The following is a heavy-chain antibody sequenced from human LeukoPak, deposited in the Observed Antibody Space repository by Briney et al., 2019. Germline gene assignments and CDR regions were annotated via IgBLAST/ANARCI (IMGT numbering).Heavy chain of an antibody. V-gene: IGHV3-21*01. CDR2: ISSSSSYI. CDR3: ARGSFGWYYYDSSGYYYVDY. D-gene: IGHD3-22*01. Sequence: SGGSLRLSCAASGFTFSSYSMNWVRQAPGEGLEWVSSISSSSSYIYYADSVKGRFTISRDNAKNSLYLQMNSLRAEDTAVYYCARGSFGWYYYDSSGYYYVDYWGQGTLVTVSS. CDR1: GFTFSSYS. J-gene: IGHJ4*02.